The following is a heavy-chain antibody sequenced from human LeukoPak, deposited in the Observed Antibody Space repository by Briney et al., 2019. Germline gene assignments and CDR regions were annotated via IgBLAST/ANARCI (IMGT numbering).Heavy chain of an antibody. Sequence: KPGGSLRLSCAASGLTFNNAWMIWVRQAPGKGPEWVGRIKSKTDGETTDYAAPVKGRFTISRDDSKSTLYLQMNSLQTEGTAVYYCTTDGRHSDDYWGQGTLVTVSS. CDR1: GLTFNNAW. CDR2: IKSKTDGETT. V-gene: IGHV3-15*07. CDR3: TTDGRHSDDY. J-gene: IGHJ4*02. D-gene: IGHD2-15*01.